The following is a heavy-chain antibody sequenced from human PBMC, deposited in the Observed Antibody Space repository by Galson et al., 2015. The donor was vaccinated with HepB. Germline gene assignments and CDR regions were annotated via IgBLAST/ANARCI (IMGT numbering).Heavy chain of an antibody. CDR1: GFTFSSYG. CDR2: ISSISSHI. V-gene: IGHV3-21*01. Sequence: SLRLSCAASGFTFSSYGMTWVRQAPGKGLEWVSSISSISSHIDYADSVKGRFTISRDNAKSSLYLQMNCLRAEDTAVYYCAREITKMVEAWGQGTLVTVSS. D-gene: IGHD3-22*01. J-gene: IGHJ5*02. CDR3: AREITKMVEA.